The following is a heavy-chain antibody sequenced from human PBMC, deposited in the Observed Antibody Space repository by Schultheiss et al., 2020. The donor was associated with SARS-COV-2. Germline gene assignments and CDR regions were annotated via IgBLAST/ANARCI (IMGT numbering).Heavy chain of an antibody. V-gene: IGHV3-23*01. Sequence: GESLKISCAASGFTFSSYAMSWVRQAPGKGLEWVSAISGSGGSTYYADSVKGRFTISRDNSKNTLYPQMNSLRAEDTAVYYCAKDLKNAGDAFDIWGQGTMVTVSS. CDR2: ISGSGGST. CDR1: GFTFSSYA. CDR3: AKDLKNAGDAFDI. J-gene: IGHJ3*02.